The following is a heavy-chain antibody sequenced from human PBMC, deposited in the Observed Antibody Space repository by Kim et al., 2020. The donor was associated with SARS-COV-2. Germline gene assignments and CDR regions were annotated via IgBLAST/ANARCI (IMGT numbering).Heavy chain of an antibody. Sequence: PALKSRVTISVAKSKNPFSLKLSSVTAADTAVYYCARSITIFGVVITFDYWGQGTLVTVSS. D-gene: IGHD3-3*01. V-gene: IGHV4-4*02. CDR3: ARSITIFGVVITFDY. J-gene: IGHJ4*02.